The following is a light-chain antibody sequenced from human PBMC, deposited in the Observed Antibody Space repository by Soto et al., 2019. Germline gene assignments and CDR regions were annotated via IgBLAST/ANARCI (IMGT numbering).Light chain of an antibody. CDR3: QQLNSFPIP. Sequence: IQLTQSPSSLSASVGDRVTITCRASQGISSFLAWYQQKPGKDPKLLIYGASTLQSGVPSRFSGSGSGTDFTRTIGSLETDDFETDYCQQLNSFPIPFGPGTKVDIK. V-gene: IGKV1-9*01. J-gene: IGKJ3*01. CDR1: QGISSF. CDR2: GAS.